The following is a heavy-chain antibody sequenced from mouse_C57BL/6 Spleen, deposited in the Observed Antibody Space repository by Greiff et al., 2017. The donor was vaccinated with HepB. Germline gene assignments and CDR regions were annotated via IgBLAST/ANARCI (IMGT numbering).Heavy chain of an antibody. D-gene: IGHD1-1*01. CDR1: GFNIKDDY. J-gene: IGHJ2*01. Sequence: EVQLQQSGAELVRPGASVKLSCTASGFNIKDDYMHWVKQRPEQGLEWIGWIDPENGDTEYASKFQGKATITADTSSNTAYLQLSILTSEDTAVYYCTSLRYYGSSAYFDYWGQGTTLTVSS. V-gene: IGHV14-4*01. CDR2: IDPENGDT. CDR3: TSLRYYGSSAYFDY.